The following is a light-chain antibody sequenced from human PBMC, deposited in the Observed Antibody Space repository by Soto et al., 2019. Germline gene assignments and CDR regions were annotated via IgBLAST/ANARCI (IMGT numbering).Light chain of an antibody. V-gene: IGKV1-5*03. CDR2: KAS. CDR1: QSISSW. CDR3: QQYTSYRT. J-gene: IGKJ1*01. Sequence: DIQMTQSPSTLSASVGDRVTITCRASQSISSWLVWYQQKPGKAPKLLIYKASSLESGVPSRFSGSGSGTEFTLTISSLQPDDFATYYCQQYTSYRTLGQGTKVEIK.